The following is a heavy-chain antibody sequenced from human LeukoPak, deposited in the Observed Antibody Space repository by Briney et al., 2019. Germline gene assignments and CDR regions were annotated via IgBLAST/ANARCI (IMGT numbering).Heavy chain of an antibody. CDR1: GSTFDDYT. J-gene: IGHJ4*02. Sequence: GGSLRLSCAASGSTFDDYTMHWVRQAPGKGLEWVSLISWDGGTRYYADSVKGRFTISRDNSKTSLYLEMNSLRTEDSALYYCAKDLSVRGVANFDYWGQGTLVTVSS. CDR3: AKDLSVRGVANFDY. D-gene: IGHD3-10*01. CDR2: ISWDGGTR. V-gene: IGHV3-43*01.